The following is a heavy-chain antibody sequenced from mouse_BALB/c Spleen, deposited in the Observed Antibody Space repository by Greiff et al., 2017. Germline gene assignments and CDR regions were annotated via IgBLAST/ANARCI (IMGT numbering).Heavy chain of an antibody. CDR2: ISSGSSTI. CDR3: ARGSSVPFDY. Sequence: EVKLMESGGGLVQPGGSRKLSCAASGFTFSSFGMHWVRQAPEKGLEWVAYISSGSSTIYYADTVKGRFTISRDNPKNTLFLQMTSLRSEDTAMYYCARGSSVPFDYWGQGTTLTVSS. J-gene: IGHJ2*01. V-gene: IGHV5-17*02. CDR1: GFTFSSFG. D-gene: IGHD1-1*01.